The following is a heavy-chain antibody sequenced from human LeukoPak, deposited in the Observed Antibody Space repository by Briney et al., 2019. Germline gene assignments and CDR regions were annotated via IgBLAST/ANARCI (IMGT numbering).Heavy chain of an antibody. Sequence: EASVKVSCKASGGTFSSYAISWVRQAPGQGLEWMGGIIPIFGTANYAQKFQGRVTITADESTSTAYMELRSLRSDDTAVYYCARHRLHRVYYDSSGYYHDAFDIWGQGTMVTVSS. V-gene: IGHV1-69*13. D-gene: IGHD3-22*01. CDR1: GGTFSSYA. CDR2: IIPIFGTA. CDR3: ARHRLHRVYYDSSGYYHDAFDI. J-gene: IGHJ3*02.